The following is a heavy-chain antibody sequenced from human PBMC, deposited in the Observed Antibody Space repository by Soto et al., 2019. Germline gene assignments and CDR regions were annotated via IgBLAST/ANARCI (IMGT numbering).Heavy chain of an antibody. CDR3: ARRGGVVRNFYHYYYGMDV. J-gene: IGHJ6*02. CDR2: IYPDDSRT. Sequence: GESLKISCKGSGYSFNTYWIAWVRQRPGEGLKWMGIIYPDDSRTTYSPSFQGQVTISADKSISTAYLQWSSLKASDTAMYYCARRGGVVRNFYHYYYGMDVWGQGTTVTVSS. D-gene: IGHD2-15*01. CDR1: GYSFNTYW. V-gene: IGHV5-51*01.